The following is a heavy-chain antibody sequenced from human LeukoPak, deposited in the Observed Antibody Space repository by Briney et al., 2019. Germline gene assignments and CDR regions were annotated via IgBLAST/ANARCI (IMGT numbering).Heavy chain of an antibody. Sequence: SETLSPTCTVSGGSISSYYWSWIRQPPGKGLEWIGYIYYSGRIDYNPSLNSRVTISVDTSKNQFSLRLSSVTAADTAVYYCARRDYYDLGDYFDYWGQGTLVTVSS. D-gene: IGHD3-22*01. CDR2: IYYSGRI. V-gene: IGHV4-59*08. J-gene: IGHJ4*02. CDR3: ARRDYYDLGDYFDY. CDR1: GGSISSYY.